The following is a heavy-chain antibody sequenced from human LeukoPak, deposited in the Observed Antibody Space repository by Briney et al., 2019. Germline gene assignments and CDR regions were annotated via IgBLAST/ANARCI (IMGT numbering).Heavy chain of an antibody. CDR3: ARSGSTAGYYDFWRPFDP. V-gene: IGHV1-2*02. CDR1: GYTFTGYY. Sequence: ASVKVSCKASGYTFTGYYMHWVRQAPGQGLEWMGWINPNSGGTNYAQKFQGRVTMTRDTSISTAYMELSRLRSDDTAVYYCARSGSTAGYYDFWRPFDPWGQGTPVTISS. D-gene: IGHD3-3*01. J-gene: IGHJ5*02. CDR2: INPNSGGT.